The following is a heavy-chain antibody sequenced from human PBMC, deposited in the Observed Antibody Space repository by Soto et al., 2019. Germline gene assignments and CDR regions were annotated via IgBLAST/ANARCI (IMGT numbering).Heavy chain of an antibody. J-gene: IGHJ6*03. CDR3: TTDQTDYEHKYYYYYYYMDV. CDR1: GFTFSNAW. D-gene: IGHD4-17*01. V-gene: IGHV3-15*01. Sequence: GGSLRLSCAASGFTFSNAWMSWVRQAPGKGLEWVGRIKSKTDGGTTDYAAPVKGRFTISRDDSKNTLYLQMNSLKTEDTAVYYCTTDQTDYEHKYYYYYYYMDVWGKGTTVTVSS. CDR2: IKSKTDGGTT.